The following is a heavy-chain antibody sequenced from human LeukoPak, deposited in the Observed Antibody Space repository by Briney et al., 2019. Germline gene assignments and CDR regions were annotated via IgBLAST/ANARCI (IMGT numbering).Heavy chain of an antibody. D-gene: IGHD3-16*01. J-gene: IGHJ6*03. CDR2: ISTSGSYI. CDR3: ARCALGVWADNYYMDV. V-gene: IGHV3-21*01. CDR1: GSLSGYA. Sequence: GGSLRLSCEASGSLSGYAMSWVRQAPGKGLEWVLSISTSGSYIYYADSVKGRFTISRDNARNSVFLQMNSLRAEDTAIYYCARCALGVWADNYYMDVWGNGTTVTVSS.